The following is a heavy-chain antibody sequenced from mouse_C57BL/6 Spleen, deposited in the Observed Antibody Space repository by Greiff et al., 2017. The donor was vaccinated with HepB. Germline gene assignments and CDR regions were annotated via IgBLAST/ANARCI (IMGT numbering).Heavy chain of an antibody. D-gene: IGHD1-1*01. CDR3: ARFTTVVGFDY. V-gene: IGHV1-54*01. CDR1: GYAFTNYL. CDR2: LNPGSGGT. J-gene: IGHJ2*01. Sequence: QVQLQQSGAELVRPGTSVKLSCKASGYAFTNYLIEWVKQRPGQGLEWIGVLNPGSGGTNYNEKFKGKATLTADKSSSTAYMQLSSLTSEDSAVYFCARFTTVVGFDYWGQGTTLTVSS.